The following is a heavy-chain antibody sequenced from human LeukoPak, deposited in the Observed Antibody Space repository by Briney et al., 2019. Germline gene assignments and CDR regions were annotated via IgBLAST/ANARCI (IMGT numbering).Heavy chain of an antibody. V-gene: IGHV3-30*19. CDR2: ISYDGSNK. D-gene: IGHD5-18*01. J-gene: IGHJ4*02. CDR3: ARDQRGRGYTYGYDY. Sequence: PGGSLRLSCAASGFTFSSYGMHWVRQAPGKGLEWVAVISYDGSNKYYADSVKGRFTISRDNSKHTLSLQMNSLRAEDTAVYYCARDQRGRGYTYGYDYWGQGTLVTVSS. CDR1: GFTFSSYG.